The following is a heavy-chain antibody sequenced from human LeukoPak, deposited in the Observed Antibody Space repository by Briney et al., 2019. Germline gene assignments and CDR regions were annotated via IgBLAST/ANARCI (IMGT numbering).Heavy chain of an antibody. J-gene: IGHJ4*02. CDR2: ISAYNGNT. CDR3: ARDLGPYYYDSSGYFLPSFDY. D-gene: IGHD3-22*01. V-gene: IGHV1-18*01. CDR1: GYTFTNYG. Sequence: GASVKVSCKASGYTFTNYGISWVRQAPGQGLEWMGWISAYNGNTNYAQKLQGRVTMTTDTSTSTAYMELRSLRSDDTAVYYCARDLGPYYYDSSGYFLPSFDYWGQGTLVTVSS.